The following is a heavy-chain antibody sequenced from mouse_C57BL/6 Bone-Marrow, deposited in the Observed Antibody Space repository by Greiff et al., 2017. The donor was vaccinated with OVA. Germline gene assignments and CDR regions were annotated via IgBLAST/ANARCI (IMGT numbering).Heavy chain of an antibody. CDR2: IYPRSGNT. CDR3: ANDYDWFAY. D-gene: IGHD2-4*01. J-gene: IGHJ3*01. CDR1: GYTFTSYG. Sequence: QVQLKQPGAELARPGASVKLSCKASGYTFTSYGIRWVKQRTGQGLEWIGEIYPRSGNTYYNEKFKGKATLTVDKSSSTAYMQLRSLTSEDAAVYFCANDYDWFAYWDQGTLVTVSA. V-gene: IGHV1-81*01.